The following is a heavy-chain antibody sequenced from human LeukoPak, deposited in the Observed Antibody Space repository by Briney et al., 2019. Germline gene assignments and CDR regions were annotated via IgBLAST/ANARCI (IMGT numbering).Heavy chain of an antibody. CDR2: IKEDGSEK. V-gene: IGHV3-7*01. Sequence: ETLSLTCTVSGGSISSYYWSWVRQAPGKGLEWVANIKEDGSEKYYVDSVKGRFTISRDNAKNTLYLQMNSLRVEDTAVYYCARPTDYWGQGTLVTVSS. J-gene: IGHJ4*02. CDR3: ARPTDY. CDR1: GGSISSYY.